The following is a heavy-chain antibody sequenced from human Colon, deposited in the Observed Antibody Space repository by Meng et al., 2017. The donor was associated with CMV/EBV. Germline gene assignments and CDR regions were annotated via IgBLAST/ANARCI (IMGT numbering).Heavy chain of an antibody. CDR2: IRMDESDK. V-gene: IGHV3-30*02. D-gene: IGHD4-23*01. J-gene: IGHJ4*02. CDR3: AKDDPVVAV. Sequence: GGSLRLSCAASGFSFIEYGMHWVRQTPGRGLEWVAFIRMDESDKFYGDSVRGRFTISRDSSTKSLYLEMNNLRTDDTAVYYCAKDDPVVAVWGQGTMVTVFS. CDR1: GFSFIEYG.